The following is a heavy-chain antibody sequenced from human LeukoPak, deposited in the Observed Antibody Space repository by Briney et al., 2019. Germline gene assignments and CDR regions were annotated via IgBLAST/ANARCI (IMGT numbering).Heavy chain of an antibody. Sequence: GESLKISCKGSGYSFTSYWIGWVRQAPGQGLEWMGWINPNSGGTIYAQKFQGRVTMTRDTSISTVYMELSRLRSDDTAVYYCARAPPITRGPFDPWGQGTLVTVSS. CDR1: GYSFTSYW. CDR2: INPNSGGT. CDR3: ARAPPITRGPFDP. D-gene: IGHD3-10*01. J-gene: IGHJ5*02. V-gene: IGHV1-2*02.